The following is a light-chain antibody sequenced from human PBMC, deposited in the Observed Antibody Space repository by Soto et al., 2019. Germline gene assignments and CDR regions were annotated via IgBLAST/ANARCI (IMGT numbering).Light chain of an antibody. CDR3: QQSHSTPRT. J-gene: IGKJ2*02. CDR2: AAS. Sequence: DIQMTQFPSSLSASVGSRVAISCRASQNIDSYLNWVQQKPGKAPKLLMYAASNLLSGVPSRFSGSGSGTEFTLSHTSLQPEDFATYYCQQSHSTPRTFGQGTKLDI. CDR1: QNIDSY. V-gene: IGKV1-39*01.